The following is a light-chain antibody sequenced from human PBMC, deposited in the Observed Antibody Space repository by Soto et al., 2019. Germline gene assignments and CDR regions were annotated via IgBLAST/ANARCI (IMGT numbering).Light chain of an antibody. CDR2: GAS. J-gene: IGKJ1*01. V-gene: IGKV1-39*01. CDR1: QNIRQF. CDR3: QQSFTTPRT. Sequence: DIPMTQSPSSLSASVGDRFTITCRTSQNIRQFLNWYKVKSGKAPQLLIFGASNLHSGVPPRFSGSGSGTDFSISISSLQAEDFATDYCQQSFTTPRTFGQGNKVEVK.